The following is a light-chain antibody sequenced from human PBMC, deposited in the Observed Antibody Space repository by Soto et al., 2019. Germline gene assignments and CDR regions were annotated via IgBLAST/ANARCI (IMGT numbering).Light chain of an antibody. CDR1: QSVGNS. CDR3: HQRSDWPHT. CDR2: DAS. V-gene: IGKV3-11*01. Sequence: EIVLTQSPGTLSLSPRERATLSCRASQSVGNSLVWYQQKLGQPPRLLIYDASSRATGIPARFSGSGSGTDFTLTISSLEPEDFAVYYCHQRSDWPHTFGPGTKVDI. J-gene: IGKJ3*01.